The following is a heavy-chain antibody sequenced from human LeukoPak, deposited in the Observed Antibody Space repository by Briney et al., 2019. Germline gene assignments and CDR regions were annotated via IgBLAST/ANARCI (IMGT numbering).Heavy chain of an antibody. CDR2: ISGSSSTI. D-gene: IGHD6-13*01. CDR3: ARADWGSSWFFDY. J-gene: IGHJ4*02. CDR1: GFTFNRHW. V-gene: IGHV3-48*02. Sequence: GGSLRLSCAASGFTFNRHWMNWVRQAPGRGLEWVSYISGSSSTIYYADSVKGRFTISRDNAKNSLYLQMNSLRDEDTAVYYCARADWGSSWFFDYWGQGTLVTVSS.